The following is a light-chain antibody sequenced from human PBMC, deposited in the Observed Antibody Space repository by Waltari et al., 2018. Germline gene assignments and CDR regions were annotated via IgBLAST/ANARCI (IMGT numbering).Light chain of an antibody. J-gene: IGLJ2*01. CDR3: SSYADFNNLI. V-gene: IGLV2-23*02. CDR2: EVS. CDR1: SSDVGTYNL. Sequence: QSALTQPASVSGSPGQSITISCIGTSSDVGTYNLVSWYQCHPGKAPKLMIYEVSERPSGVSSRFSGSKSGNTASLTISGLLSEDEADYYCSSYADFNNLIFGGGTKLTVL.